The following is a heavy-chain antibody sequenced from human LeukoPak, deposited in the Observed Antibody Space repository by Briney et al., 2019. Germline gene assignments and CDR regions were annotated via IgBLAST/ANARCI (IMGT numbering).Heavy chain of an antibody. CDR3: AKGPYYGSGSYYVRSDAFDI. Sequence: PGGSLRLSCAASGFTFNNCGMHWVRQAPGKGLEWVAVISYDGSNKYYADSVKGRFTISRDNSKNTLYLQMNNLRAEDTAVYYCAKGPYYGSGSYYVRSDAFDIWGQGTKVTVSS. D-gene: IGHD3-10*01. V-gene: IGHV3-30*18. CDR1: GFTFNNCG. CDR2: ISYDGSNK. J-gene: IGHJ3*02.